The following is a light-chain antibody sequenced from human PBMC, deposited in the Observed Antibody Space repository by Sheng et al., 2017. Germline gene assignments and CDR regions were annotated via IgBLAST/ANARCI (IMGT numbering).Light chain of an antibody. V-gene: IGLV3-21*03. CDR2: DNS. CDR1: NIGSKT. CDR3: QVWDDGSDHLYV. J-gene: IGLJ1*01. Sequence: SYELTQPPSMSVAPGKTARLTCGGINIGSKTVHWYQQRPGQAPMLVVYDNSDRPSGIPDRFSGSNSGNTASLTISRVEAGDEADYYCQVWDDGSDHLYVFGPGTRVTVL.